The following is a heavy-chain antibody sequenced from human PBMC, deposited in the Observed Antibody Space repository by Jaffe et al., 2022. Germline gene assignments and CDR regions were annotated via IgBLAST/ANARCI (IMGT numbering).Heavy chain of an antibody. Sequence: EVQLVESGGGLVQPGGSLRLSCAASGFTFSSYEMNWVRQAPGKGLEWVSYISSSGSTIYYADSVKGRFTISRDNAKNSLYLQMNSLRAEDTAVYYCARGGYCSSTSCYVWYNWFDPWGQGTLVTVSS. CDR1: GFTFSSYE. J-gene: IGHJ5*02. CDR3: ARGGYCSSTSCYVWYNWFDP. CDR2: ISSSGSTI. D-gene: IGHD2-2*03. V-gene: IGHV3-48*03.